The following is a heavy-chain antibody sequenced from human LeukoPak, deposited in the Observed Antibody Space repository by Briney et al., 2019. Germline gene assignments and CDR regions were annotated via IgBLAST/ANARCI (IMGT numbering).Heavy chain of an antibody. Sequence: ASVKVSCKASGYTFTSYGISWVRQAPGQGLEWMGLISAYNGNTNHAQKFQGRVTMTTDTSTSTAYMELRSLRSDDTALYYCARVDSSSWRYYFDYWGQGTLVTVSS. V-gene: IGHV1-18*01. CDR3: ARVDSSSWRYYFDY. CDR1: GYTFTSYG. J-gene: IGHJ4*02. D-gene: IGHD6-13*01. CDR2: ISAYNGNT.